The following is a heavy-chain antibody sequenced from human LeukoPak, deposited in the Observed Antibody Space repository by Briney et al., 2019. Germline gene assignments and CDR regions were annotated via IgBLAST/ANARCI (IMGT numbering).Heavy chain of an antibody. CDR3: ASRGGDNYGDYVPPEYFQH. CDR1: GGSFSGYY. V-gene: IGHV4-34*01. CDR2: INHSGST. J-gene: IGHJ1*01. Sequence: SETLSLTCAVYGGSFSGYYWSWIRQPPGKGLEWIGEINHSGSTNYNPSLKSRVTISVDTSKNQFSLKLSSVTAADTAVYYCASRGGDNYGDYVPPEYFQHWGQGTLVTVSS. D-gene: IGHD4-17*01.